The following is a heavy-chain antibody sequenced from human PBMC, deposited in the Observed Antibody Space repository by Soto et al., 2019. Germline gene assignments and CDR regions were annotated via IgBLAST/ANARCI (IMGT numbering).Heavy chain of an antibody. CDR1: GFTFSNAW. Sequence: PGGSLRLSCAASGFTFSNAWMSWVRQAPGKGLEWVGRIKSKTDGGTTDYAAPVKGRFTISRDDSKNTLYLQMHSLKTEDTAVYYCTTDRPSYYYYYGMDVWGQGTTVTVSS. J-gene: IGHJ6*02. CDR3: TTDRPSYYYYYGMDV. CDR2: IKSKTDGGTT. V-gene: IGHV3-15*01.